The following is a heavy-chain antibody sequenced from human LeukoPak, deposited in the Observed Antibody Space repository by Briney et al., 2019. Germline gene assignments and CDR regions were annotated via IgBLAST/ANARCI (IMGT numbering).Heavy chain of an antibody. Sequence: PSETLSLTCTVSGYSISSGYYWGWIRPPPGKGLEWIGSIYHSGSTYYNPSLKSRVTISVDTSKNQFSLKLSSVTAADTAVYYCARDLLYYYDSSGYRTRPWGQGTLVTVSS. J-gene: IGHJ4*02. D-gene: IGHD3-22*01. CDR1: GYSISSGYY. V-gene: IGHV4-38-2*02. CDR2: IYHSGST. CDR3: ARDLLYYYDSSGYRTRP.